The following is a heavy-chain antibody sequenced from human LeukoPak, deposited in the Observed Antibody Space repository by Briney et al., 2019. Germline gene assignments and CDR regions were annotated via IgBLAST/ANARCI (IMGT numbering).Heavy chain of an antibody. CDR3: ARYPAPRPPDY. V-gene: IGHV4-31*03. Sequence: SQTLSLTCTVSGGSVNSAKYYWSWIRQLPGKGPEWIGYIYTSGSTGDNPSLKNRVTISLDTSKNQFSLRLSSVTAADTAVYYCARYPAPRPPDYWGQGTLVIVSS. J-gene: IGHJ4*02. CDR1: GGSVNSAKYY. CDR2: IYTSGST. D-gene: IGHD1-14*01.